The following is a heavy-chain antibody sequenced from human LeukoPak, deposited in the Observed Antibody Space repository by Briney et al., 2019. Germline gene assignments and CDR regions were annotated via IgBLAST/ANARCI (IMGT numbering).Heavy chain of an antibody. CDR1: GGSISSYY. V-gene: IGHV4-59*08. J-gene: IGHJ3*02. Sequence: SETLSLTCTVSGGSISSYYWSWIRQPPGKGLEWIGYIYYSGSTNYNPSLKSRVTISVDTSKNQFSLKLSSVTATDTAVYYCARGTTDDAFDIWGQGTMVTVSS. D-gene: IGHD4-17*01. CDR3: ARGTTDDAFDI. CDR2: IYYSGST.